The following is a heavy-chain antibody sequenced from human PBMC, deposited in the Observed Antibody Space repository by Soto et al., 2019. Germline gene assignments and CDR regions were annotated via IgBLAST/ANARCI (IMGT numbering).Heavy chain of an antibody. D-gene: IGHD2-21*01. J-gene: IGHJ4*02. Sequence: KPGGSLRLSCATSGFPFSDYYMSWIRQAPGKGLEWLSHISPKSTYRNYADSVKGRFTISRDNTKRSLFLQMNSLGVEDTAVYYCARGGGGGLFEHWGQGVLVTVSS. CDR3: ARGGGGGLFEH. CDR2: ISPKSTYR. V-gene: IGHV3-11*06. CDR1: GFPFSDYY.